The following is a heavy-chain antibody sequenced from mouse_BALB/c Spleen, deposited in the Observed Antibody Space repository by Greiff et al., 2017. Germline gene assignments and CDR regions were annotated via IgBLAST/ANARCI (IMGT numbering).Heavy chain of an antibody. J-gene: IGHJ4*01. CDR3: ARSFYDGYYPRAMDY. CDR1: GYSITSDYA. CDR2: ISYSGST. D-gene: IGHD2-3*01. Sequence: EVHLVESGPGLVKPSQSLSLTCTVTGYSITSDYAWNWIRQFPGNKLEWMGYISYSGSTSYNPSLKSRISITRDTSKNQFFLQLNSVTTEDTATYYCARSFYDGYYPRAMDYWGQGTSVTVSS. V-gene: IGHV3-2*02.